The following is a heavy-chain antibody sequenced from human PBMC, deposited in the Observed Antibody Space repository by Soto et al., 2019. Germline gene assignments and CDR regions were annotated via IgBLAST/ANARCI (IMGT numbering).Heavy chain of an antibody. D-gene: IGHD3-10*01. Sequence: ASVQVSCKASGNTFASHGFSWVRQAPGQGLEWRGWISGFNGRTNYALKFQGRVTLTTDTSTSTAYMELRSLRSDDTAVYFCARVDPRGVAVVRDYWGQGTLVTVSS. CDR2: ISGFNGRT. J-gene: IGHJ4*02. CDR3: ARVDPRGVAVVRDY. CDR1: GNTFASHG. V-gene: IGHV1-18*01.